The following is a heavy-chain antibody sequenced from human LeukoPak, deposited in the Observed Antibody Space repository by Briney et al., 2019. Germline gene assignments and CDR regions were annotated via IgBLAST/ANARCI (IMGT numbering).Heavy chain of an antibody. J-gene: IGHJ4*02. V-gene: IGHV3-21*06. D-gene: IGHD2-2*01. CDR1: GFSFGTSV. Sequence: GGSLRLSCAASGFSFGTSVMNWVRQAPGKGLEWVSSISSDNSYIYYADSVWGRFTISRDNAKNSLHLQMSSLRVDDTAVYFCARGPAAIDNWGQGALVTVSS. CDR2: ISSDNSYI. CDR3: ARGPAAIDN.